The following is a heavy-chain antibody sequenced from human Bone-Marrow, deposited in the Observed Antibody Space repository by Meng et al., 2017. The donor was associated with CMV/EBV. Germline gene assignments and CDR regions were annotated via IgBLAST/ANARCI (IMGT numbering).Heavy chain of an antibody. Sequence: GESLKISCAASGFTFSSYGMHWVRQAPGKGLAWVAFIRYDGSNKYYADSVKGRFTISRDNSKNTLYLQMNSLRAEDTAVYYCAKDRRYDFWSGFGYWGQGTLVTVSS. J-gene: IGHJ4*02. CDR2: IRYDGSNK. D-gene: IGHD3-3*01. V-gene: IGHV3-30*02. CDR1: GFTFSSYG. CDR3: AKDRRYDFWSGFGY.